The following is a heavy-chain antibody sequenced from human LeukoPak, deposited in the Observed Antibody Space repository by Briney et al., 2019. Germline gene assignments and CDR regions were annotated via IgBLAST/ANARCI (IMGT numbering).Heavy chain of an antibody. CDR1: GYTFTGYY. J-gene: IGHJ4*02. CDR3: ARALCSGGSCPGAY. V-gene: IGHV1-2*02. CDR2: INPNSGGT. D-gene: IGHD2-15*01. Sequence: ASVKVSCKASGYTFTGYYMHWVRQAPGQGLEWMGWINPNSGGTNYAQKFQGRVTMTRDTSISTASMELRSLRSDDTAVYYCARALCSGGSCPGAYWGQGTLVTVSS.